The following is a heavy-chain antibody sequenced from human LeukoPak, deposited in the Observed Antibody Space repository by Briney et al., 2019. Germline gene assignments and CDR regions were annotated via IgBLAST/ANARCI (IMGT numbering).Heavy chain of an antibody. CDR2: MNPNSGNT. CDR1: GYTFTSYD. J-gene: IGHJ4*02. D-gene: IGHD5-18*01. V-gene: IGHV1-8*03. Sequence: ASVKVSCKASGYTFTSYDINWVRQATGQGLEWMGWMNPNSGNTGYAQKFQGRVTITRNTSISTAYMELSSLRPEDTAVYYCARGLYSPMAYYFDYWGQGTLVTVSS. CDR3: ARGLYSPMAYYFDY.